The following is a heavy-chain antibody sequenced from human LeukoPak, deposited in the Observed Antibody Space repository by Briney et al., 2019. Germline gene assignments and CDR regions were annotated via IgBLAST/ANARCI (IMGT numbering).Heavy chain of an antibody. J-gene: IGHJ4*02. V-gene: IGHV4-39*01. D-gene: IGHD2/OR15-2a*01. CDR3: ARTANTAVPPYFDY. CDR2: IYYSGST. CDR1: GGSISSSGYY. Sequence: PSETLSLTCTVSGGSISSSGYYWGWIRPPPGKGLEWIGSIYYSGSTYYNPSLNSRVTISVDTSKNQFSLKLSSVAAADTAVYYCARTANTAVPPYFDYWGQGALVTVSS.